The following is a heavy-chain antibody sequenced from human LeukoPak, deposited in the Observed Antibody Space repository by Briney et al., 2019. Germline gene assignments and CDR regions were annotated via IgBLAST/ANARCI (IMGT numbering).Heavy chain of an antibody. CDR3: ARGASTFDY. J-gene: IGHJ4*02. CDR1: EFTFSSFW. Sequence: GGSLRLSCVASEFTFSSFWMTWVRQAPGKGLEWVANIKQDGSKIHYVDSLKGRFTISRDNAENSLYLQMNSLRTEDTAVYYCARGASTFDYWGQGTLVTVSS. V-gene: IGHV3-7*01. D-gene: IGHD2-2*01. CDR2: IKQDGSKI.